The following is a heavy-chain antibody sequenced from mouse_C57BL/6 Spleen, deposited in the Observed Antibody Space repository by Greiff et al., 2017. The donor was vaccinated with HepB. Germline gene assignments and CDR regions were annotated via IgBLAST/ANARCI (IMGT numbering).Heavy chain of an antibody. CDR3: ARIYPYYGNPRYGMDY. V-gene: IGHV8-8*01. CDR1: GFSLSTFGMG. J-gene: IGHJ4*01. CDR2: IWWDDDK. Sequence: QVTLKESGPGILQPSQTLSLTCSFSGFSLSTFGMGVGWIRQPSGKGLEWLAHIWWDDDKYYNPALKSRLTISKDTSKNQVFLKIANVDTADTATYYCARIYPYYGNPRYGMDYWGQGTSVTVSS. D-gene: IGHD2-10*01.